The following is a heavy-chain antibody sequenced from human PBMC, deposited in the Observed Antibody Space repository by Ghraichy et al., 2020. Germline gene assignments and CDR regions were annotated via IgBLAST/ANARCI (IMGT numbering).Heavy chain of an antibody. CDR2: INPNSGGT. V-gene: IGHV1-2*02. CDR3: ARVRWGDYVDTAMIDY. J-gene: IGHJ4*02. CDR1: GYTFTGYY. D-gene: IGHD5-18*01. Sequence: ASVKVSCKASGYTFTGYYMHWVRQAPGQGLEWMGWINPNSGGTNYAQKFQGRVTMTRDTSISTAYMELSRLRSDDTAVYYCARVRWGDYVDTAMIDYWGQGTLVTVSS.